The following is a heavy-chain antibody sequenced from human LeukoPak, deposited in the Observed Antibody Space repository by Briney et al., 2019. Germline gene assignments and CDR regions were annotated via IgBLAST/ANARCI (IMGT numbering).Heavy chain of an antibody. CDR2: INWNGGST. D-gene: IGHD1-1*01. CDR3: ARESTKRTYNWFDP. V-gene: IGHV3-20*04. Sequence: GGSLRLSCAASGFNFDDYGMSWVRQAPGKGLEWVSGINWNGGSTGYADSVKGRFTISRDNAKNSLYLQMNSLRAEDTAVYYCARESTKRTYNWFDPWGQGTLVTVSS. CDR1: GFNFDDYG. J-gene: IGHJ5*02.